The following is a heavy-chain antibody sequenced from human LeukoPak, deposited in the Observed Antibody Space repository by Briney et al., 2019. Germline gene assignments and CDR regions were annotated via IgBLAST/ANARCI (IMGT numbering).Heavy chain of an antibody. CDR2: ISGSGGST. V-gene: IGHV3-23*01. D-gene: IGHD3-16*02. Sequence: PGGSLRLSCAASGFTFSIYAMSWVRQVPGKGPEWVSAISGSGGSTYYADSVKGRFTTSRDNSKNTLHLQMDSLRGEDTAVYYCAKVLSGIMIAFGGVIIDYWGQGTQVTVSS. CDR1: GFTFSIYA. CDR3: AKVLSGIMIAFGGVIIDY. J-gene: IGHJ4*02.